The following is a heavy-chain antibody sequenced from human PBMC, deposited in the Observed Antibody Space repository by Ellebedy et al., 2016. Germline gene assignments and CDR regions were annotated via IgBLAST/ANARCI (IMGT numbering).Heavy chain of an antibody. D-gene: IGHD5-12*01. CDR2: IYSGGTT. CDR3: ATGDDSFFFDF. Sequence: GGSLRLSCAVSGFSVSSHYMTWVRQAPGKGLEWVSIIYSGGTTYFADSVKGRFTISRDNGNNTVFLQMNSLRAEDTAFYYCATGDDSFFFDFWGQGTLVTVSS. V-gene: IGHV3-53*01. CDR1: GFSVSSHY. J-gene: IGHJ4*02.